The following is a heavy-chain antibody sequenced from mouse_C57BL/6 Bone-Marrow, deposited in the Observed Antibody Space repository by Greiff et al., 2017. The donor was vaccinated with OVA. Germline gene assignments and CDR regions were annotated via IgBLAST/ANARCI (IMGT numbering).Heavy chain of an antibody. D-gene: IGHD1-1*01. CDR2: IYPGDGDT. J-gene: IGHJ4*01. CDR1: GYAFSSSW. Sequence: QVQLQQSGPELVKPGASVKISCKASGYAFSSSWMNWVKQRPGKGLEWIGRIYPGDGDTNYNGKFKGKATLTADKSSSTAYMQLSSLTSEDSAVYFCARSGTTVVATRMDCWGQGTSVTVSS. V-gene: IGHV1-82*01. CDR3: ARSGTTVVATRMDC.